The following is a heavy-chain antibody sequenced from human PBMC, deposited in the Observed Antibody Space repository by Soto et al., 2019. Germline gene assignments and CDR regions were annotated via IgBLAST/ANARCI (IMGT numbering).Heavy chain of an antibody. J-gene: IGHJ3*02. Sequence: ASVKVSCKASGYTFTDYFFHWVRQAPGQGLEWMGWINTNSGGTNYAQKFQGWVTMTRDTSISTAYMEMSRLRSDDTAVYFCARDPHYGGNSFRAFDIWGQGTMVTVSS. CDR3: ARDPHYGGNSFRAFDI. D-gene: IGHD4-17*01. CDR2: INTNSGGT. V-gene: IGHV1-2*04. CDR1: GYTFTDYF.